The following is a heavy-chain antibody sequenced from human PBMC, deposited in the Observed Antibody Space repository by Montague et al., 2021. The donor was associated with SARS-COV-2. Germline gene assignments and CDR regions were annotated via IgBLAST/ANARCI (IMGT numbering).Heavy chain of an antibody. CDR1: GGSISSGGFS. V-gene: IGHV4-30-2*01. J-gene: IGHJ5*02. CDR3: ARLKVAPNGGWNWFDP. Sequence: TLSLTCSLSGGSISSGGFSWSWIRQPPGKGLEWIGHIFHTGTPHYSPSLKSRVTISIDRSKNQFSLNLDSVTAADTAVYYCARLKVAPNGGWNWFDPWGQGTLVTVSS. D-gene: IGHD6-19*01. CDR2: IFHTGTP.